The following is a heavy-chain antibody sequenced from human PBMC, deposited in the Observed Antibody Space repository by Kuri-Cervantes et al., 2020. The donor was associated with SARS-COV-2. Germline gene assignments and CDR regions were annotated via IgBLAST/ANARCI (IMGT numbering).Heavy chain of an antibody. D-gene: IGHD2-15*01. V-gene: IGHV3-30*02. J-gene: IGHJ5*02. CDR2: IRYDGSNK. CDR3: ARDERYCSGGSCYSEAGNWFDP. Sequence: GESLKISCAAFGFTFSSYCMHWVRQAPGKGLELVAFIRYDGSNKYSADSVKGRFTISRDNSKNTLYLQMNSLRAEDTDVYYCARDERYCSGGSCYSEAGNWFDPWGQGTLVTVSS. CDR1: GFTFSSYC.